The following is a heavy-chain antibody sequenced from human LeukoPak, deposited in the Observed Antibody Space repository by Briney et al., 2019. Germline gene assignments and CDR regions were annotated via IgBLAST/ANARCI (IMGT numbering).Heavy chain of an antibody. CDR3: ARVYGSGSYLYFDY. V-gene: IGHV4-59*01. J-gene: IGHJ4*02. D-gene: IGHD3-10*01. Sequence: PSETLSLTCTVSGGSISSYYWSWIRQPPGKGLEWIGYIYYSGSTNYNPSLKSRVTISVDTSKNQFSLKLSSVTAGETAVYYCARVYGSGSYLYFDYWGQGTLVTVSS. CDR1: GGSISSYY. CDR2: IYYSGST.